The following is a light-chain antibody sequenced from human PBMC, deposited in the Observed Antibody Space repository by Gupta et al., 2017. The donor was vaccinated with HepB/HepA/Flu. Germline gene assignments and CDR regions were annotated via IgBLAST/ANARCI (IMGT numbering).Light chain of an antibody. V-gene: IGLV3-1*01. Sequence: SYELTQPPSVSVSPGQTASITCSGEKLGDKHACWYQQKPGQSPVLVIYQDRKRPSGIPERFSGSNSGSTATLTISGTQAMDEADYYCQAWDSSTVVFGGGTKLTVL. J-gene: IGLJ3*02. CDR1: KLGDKH. CDR3: QAWDSSTVV. CDR2: QDR.